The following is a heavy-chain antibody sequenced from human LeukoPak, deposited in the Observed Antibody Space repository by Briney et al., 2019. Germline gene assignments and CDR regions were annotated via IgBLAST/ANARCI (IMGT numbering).Heavy chain of an antibody. Sequence: ASVKVSCKASGYTFTSYSFSWVRQAPGQGLEWMRWVSTTNDKANYAQKLQGRVTMTTDTSTSTAYMELRSLSSDDTAVYYCGRVVTGYYRLDPWGLGTLVTVSS. V-gene: IGHV1-18*01. J-gene: IGHJ5*02. CDR3: GRVVTGYYRLDP. D-gene: IGHD3-9*01. CDR2: VSTTNDKA. CDR1: GYTFTSYS.